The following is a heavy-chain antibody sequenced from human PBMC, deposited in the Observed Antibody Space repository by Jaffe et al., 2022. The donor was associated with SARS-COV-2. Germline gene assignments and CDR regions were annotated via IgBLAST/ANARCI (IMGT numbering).Heavy chain of an antibody. J-gene: IGHJ4*02. V-gene: IGHV3-48*02. D-gene: IGHD3-22*01. CDR1: GFTFSSYS. CDR3: ARDFSSGYYGRRSEGVDY. Sequence: EVQLVESGGGLVQPGGSLRLSCAASGFTFSSYSMNWVRQAPGKGLEWVSYISSSSSTIYYADSVKGRFTISRDNAKNSLYLQMNSLRDEDTAVYYCARDFSSGYYGRRSEGVDYWGQGTLVTVSS. CDR2: ISSSSSTI.